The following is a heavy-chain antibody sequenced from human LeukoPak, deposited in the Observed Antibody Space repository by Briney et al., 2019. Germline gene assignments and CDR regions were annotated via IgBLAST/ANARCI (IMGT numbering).Heavy chain of an antibody. Sequence: SETLSLTCTVSGGSVSTFFWTWIRQPPGKGLEWIGFLYNNGITTYNPSLKSRVTITVNTSKNQFSLNLTSVTAADTAVYFCARAKYLTVFDNWGQGTLVTVSS. V-gene: IGHV4-59*02. CDR2: LYNNGIT. CDR1: GGSVSTFF. J-gene: IGHJ4*02. CDR3: ARAKYLTVFDN. D-gene: IGHD2-2*01.